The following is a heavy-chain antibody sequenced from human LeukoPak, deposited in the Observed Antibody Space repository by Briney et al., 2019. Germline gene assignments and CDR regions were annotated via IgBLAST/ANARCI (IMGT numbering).Heavy chain of an antibody. J-gene: IGHJ4*02. CDR1: GFSISDAW. Sequence: GGSLRLSCAASGFSISDAWMNWVRQAPGKGLEWVGHIRSKADGGTPDYIAPVKGRFTISRDDSKDTLYLQMNSLNTEDTAMYYCTTRSPARYCSDGACYSSADYWGQGTLVTVSS. CDR2: IRSKADGGTP. CDR3: TTRSPARYCSDGACYSSADY. V-gene: IGHV3-15*07. D-gene: IGHD2-15*01.